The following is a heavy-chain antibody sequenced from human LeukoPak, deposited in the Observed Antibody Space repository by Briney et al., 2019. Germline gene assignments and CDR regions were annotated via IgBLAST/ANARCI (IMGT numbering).Heavy chain of an antibody. D-gene: IGHD3-22*01. Sequence: GGSLRLSCAASRFTFSYYAMSWVRQAPGKGLEWVSGISGSGGGTYYADSVKGRFTISRDNSKNTLYLQMNSLRAEDTAVYYCAKSSYYDSSGYYREYYFDYWGPGTLVTVSS. J-gene: IGHJ4*02. CDR2: ISGSGGGT. CDR3: AKSSYYDSSGYYREYYFDY. V-gene: IGHV3-23*01. CDR1: RFTFSYYA.